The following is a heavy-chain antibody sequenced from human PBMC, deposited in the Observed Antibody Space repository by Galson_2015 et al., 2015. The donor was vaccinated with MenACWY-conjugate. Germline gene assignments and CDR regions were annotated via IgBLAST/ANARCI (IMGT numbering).Heavy chain of an antibody. CDR3: ARVGDGYNYYYYNSLDV. CDR2: ISSSSSTI. V-gene: IGHV3-48*04. Sequence: SLRLSCAASGFTFNTYSMNWVRQAPGKGLEWLSYISSSSSTIYYADSVKGRFTISRDNAKNSLFLQMNSLRPDDTAVYYCARVGDGYNYYYYNSLDVWGQGTPVPVSS. CDR1: GFTFNTYS. J-gene: IGHJ6*02. D-gene: IGHD5-24*01.